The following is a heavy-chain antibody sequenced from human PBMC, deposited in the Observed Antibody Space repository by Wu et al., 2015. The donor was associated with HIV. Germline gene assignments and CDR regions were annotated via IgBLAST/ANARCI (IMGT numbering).Heavy chain of an antibody. D-gene: IGHD2-2*01. CDR2: ISAYNGNT. CDR3: ARSDIVVVPAAARSWFDP. Sequence: QVQLVQSGAEVKKPGASVKVSCKASGYTFTSYGISWVRQAPGQGLEWMGWISAYNGNTNYAQKLQGRVTMTTDTSTSTAYMELRSLRSDDTAVYYCARSDIVVVPAAARSWFDPWGQGTLVTVSS. J-gene: IGHJ5*02. V-gene: IGHV1-18*01. CDR1: GYTFTSYG.